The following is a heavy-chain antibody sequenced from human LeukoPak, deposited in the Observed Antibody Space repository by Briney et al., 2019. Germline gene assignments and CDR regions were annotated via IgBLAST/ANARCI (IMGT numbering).Heavy chain of an antibody. D-gene: IGHD3-16*01. V-gene: IGHV3-30*02. CDR2: IQQGGSHK. CDR3: AKSPTRWGAEGSFDI. J-gene: IGHJ3*02. Sequence: GGSLRLSCAGSGINLSTFSMNWVRQAPGKGLEWVANIQQGGSHKYYADSVKGRFTISRDNSKNTLYLQMNSLRAEDTAVYYCAKSPTRWGAEGSFDIWGQGAMVTVSS. CDR1: GINLSTFS.